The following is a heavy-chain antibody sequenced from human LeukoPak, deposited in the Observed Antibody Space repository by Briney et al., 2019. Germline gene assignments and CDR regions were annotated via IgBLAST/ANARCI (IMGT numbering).Heavy chain of an antibody. V-gene: IGHV3-11*04. Sequence: GGSLRLSCAASGFTFSDYYMSWIRQAPGKGLEWVSYISSSDSTIYYADSVKGRFTISRDNAKNSLYLQMNSLRAEDTAVYYCARDPGFGELTQFDYWGQGTLVTVSS. CDR3: ARDPGFGELTQFDY. CDR2: ISSSDSTI. J-gene: IGHJ4*02. CDR1: GFTFSDYY. D-gene: IGHD3-10*01.